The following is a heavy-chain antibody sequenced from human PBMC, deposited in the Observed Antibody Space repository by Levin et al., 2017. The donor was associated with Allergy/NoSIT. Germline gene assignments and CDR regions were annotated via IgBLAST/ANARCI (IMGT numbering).Heavy chain of an antibody. V-gene: IGHV1-18*01. CDR2: ISPNNGHT. CDR3: ARDLGTGWYDNAFEI. D-gene: IGHD6-19*01. J-gene: IGHJ3*02. Sequence: GESLKISCKASGYTFRVYGIIWVRQAPGEGLEWLGWISPNNGHTKVSHKVQGRVTMTTDASTTTAYLAIRSLTSDETAVYYCARDLGTGWYDNAFEIWGQGTLVSVSS. CDR1: GYTFRVYG.